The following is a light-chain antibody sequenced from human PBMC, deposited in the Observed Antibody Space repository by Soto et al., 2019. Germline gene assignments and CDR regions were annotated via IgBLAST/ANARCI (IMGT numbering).Light chain of an antibody. Sequence: EIVMTQSPATLSVSPGERATLPCRASQSVSSNLVWYQQKPGQPPRLLIYDATTRATGIPARFSASGSGTEFTLSISSLQSEDFAVYHCQQYNNWPYTFGQGTKLEIK. CDR1: QSVSSN. V-gene: IGKV3-15*01. CDR3: QQYNNWPYT. CDR2: DAT. J-gene: IGKJ2*01.